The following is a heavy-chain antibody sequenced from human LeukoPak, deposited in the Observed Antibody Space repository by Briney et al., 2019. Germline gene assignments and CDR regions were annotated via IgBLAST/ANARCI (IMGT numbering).Heavy chain of an antibody. Sequence: ASVKVSCKASGYTFIGYYMHWVRQAPGQGLEWMGWINPNSGGTKYAQKFQGRVTMTRDTSTSTVYMELSSLRSEDTAVYYCARWRPYYYYGMDVWGQGTTVTVPS. J-gene: IGHJ6*02. V-gene: IGHV1-2*02. CDR2: INPNSGGT. CDR3: ARWRPYYYYGMDV. CDR1: GYTFIGYY. D-gene: IGHD6-6*01.